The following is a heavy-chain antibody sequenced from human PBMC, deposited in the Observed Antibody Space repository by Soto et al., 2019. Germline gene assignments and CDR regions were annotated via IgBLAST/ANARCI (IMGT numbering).Heavy chain of an antibody. CDR2: IIPIFGTA. D-gene: IGHD3-3*01. CDR3: ARESTRFLEWSLNAFDI. CDR1: GGTFSSYA. Sequence: QVQLVQSGAEVKKPGSSVKVSCKASGGTFSSYAISWVRQAPGQGLEWMGGIIPIFGTANYAQKFQGRVTITRDTSASTAYMELSSLRSEDTAVYYCARESTRFLEWSLNAFDIWGQGTMVTVSS. J-gene: IGHJ3*02. V-gene: IGHV1-69*06.